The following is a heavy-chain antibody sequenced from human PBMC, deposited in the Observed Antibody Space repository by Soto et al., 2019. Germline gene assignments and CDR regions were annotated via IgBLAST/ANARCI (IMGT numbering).Heavy chain of an antibody. J-gene: IGHJ4*02. Sequence: EVQLLESGGGLAQPGGSLRLSCAASGFTFRSYPMSCVRQAPGQGLEWVSGIVASGGITYYADSVKGRFTSSRDNSKNTLYLQMNSLRAEDTAVYYCAKNSAATIRVGYDSWGQGTLVTVSS. D-gene: IGHD5-12*01. CDR2: IVASGGIT. CDR1: GFTFRSYP. V-gene: IGHV3-23*01. CDR3: AKNSAATIRVGYDS.